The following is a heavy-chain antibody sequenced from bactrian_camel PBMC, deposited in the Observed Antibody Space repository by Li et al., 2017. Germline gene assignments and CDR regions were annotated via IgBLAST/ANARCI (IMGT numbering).Heavy chain of an antibody. CDR2: IDDVGSI. Sequence: QLVESGGGSVQAGGSLRLTSTGSGGGMHVRDMGWYRQTPGKEREAVAAIDDVGSISYANFAKGRFTISRDNAKSSMSLQMNNLKPDDGGTYYCAVAIRGMYGGTWFCHNRDGIDYWGEGTQVTVS. D-gene: IGHD7*01. V-gene: IGHV3S53*01. J-gene: IGHJ7*01. CDR1: GGGMHVRD.